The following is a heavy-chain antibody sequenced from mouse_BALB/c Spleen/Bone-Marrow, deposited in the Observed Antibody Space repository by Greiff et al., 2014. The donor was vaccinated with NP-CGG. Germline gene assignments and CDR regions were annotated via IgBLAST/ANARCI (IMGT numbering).Heavy chain of an antibody. CDR2: IYPSDSYT. J-gene: IGHJ3*01. D-gene: IGHD2-3*01. V-gene: IGHV1-69*02. CDR3: TRDGSPFAY. CDR1: GYTFTSYR. Sequence: QVQLKESGAELVRPGASVKLSCKASGYTFTSYRINWVKQRPGQGLEWIGNIYPSDSYTNYNQKFKDKATLTVDKSSSTAYMQLSSPTSEDSAVYYCTRDGSPFAYWGQGTLVTVSA.